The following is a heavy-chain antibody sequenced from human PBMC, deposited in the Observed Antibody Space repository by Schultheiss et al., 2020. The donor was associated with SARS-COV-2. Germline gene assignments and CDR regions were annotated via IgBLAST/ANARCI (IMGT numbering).Heavy chain of an antibody. Sequence: SQTLSLTCTVSGGSISSYYWSWIRQPPGKGLEWIGEINHSGSTNYNPSLKSRVTMSVDTSKNQFSLKLSSVTAADTAVYYCARDLTDSSGYEVAFDIWGQGTMVTVSS. CDR1: GGSISSYY. CDR3: ARDLTDSSGYEVAFDI. J-gene: IGHJ3*02. CDR2: INHSGST. D-gene: IGHD3-22*01. V-gene: IGHV4-59*01.